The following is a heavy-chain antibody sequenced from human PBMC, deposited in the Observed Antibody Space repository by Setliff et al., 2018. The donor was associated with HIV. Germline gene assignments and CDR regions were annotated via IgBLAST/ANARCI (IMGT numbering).Heavy chain of an antibody. V-gene: IGHV4-59*11. Sequence: NPSETLSLTCTVSGGSIINPFWSWIRLPPGKGLEWIGYIYYSGSADYNRSLKSRVTISVDTSKSQISLKLNSVTAADTAVYYCARSPGVDTNMAFDYWGQGILVTVSS. CDR3: ARSPGVDTNMAFDY. CDR1: GGSIINPF. J-gene: IGHJ4*02. D-gene: IGHD5-18*01. CDR2: IYYSGSA.